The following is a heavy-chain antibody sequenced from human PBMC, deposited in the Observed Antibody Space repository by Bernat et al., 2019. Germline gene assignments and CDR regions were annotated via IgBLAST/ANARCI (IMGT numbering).Heavy chain of an antibody. V-gene: IGHV3-23*01. CDR3: AKLGSHDFWTGYRFFDV. CDR2: TSFRGGGT. CDR1: GFTFSSFA. J-gene: IGHJ2*01. D-gene: IGHD3/OR15-3a*01. Sequence: EVQLLQSGGGLGQPGGSLTLSCAASGFTFSSFAMSWVRQTPGGGLEWVSAITSFRGGGTYYSDSAKGRFTISSDYSKNTLYLQMNSLRAEDTAVYYCAKLGSHDFWTGYRFFDVWGRGTRVTVSS.